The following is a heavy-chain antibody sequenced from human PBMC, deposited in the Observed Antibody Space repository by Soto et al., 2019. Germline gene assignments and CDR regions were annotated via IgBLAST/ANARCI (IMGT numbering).Heavy chain of an antibody. CDR1: GGSISSSNW. CDR3: ARDMYSSSRLTPYGMDV. J-gene: IGHJ6*02. Sequence: SETLSLTCAVAGGSISSSNWWSWVRQPPGKGLEWIGEIYYSGSTNYNPSLKSRVTISVDTSKNQFSLKLSSVTAADTAVYYCARDMYSSSRLTPYGMDVWGQGTTVTVSS. CDR2: IYYSGST. V-gene: IGHV4-4*02. D-gene: IGHD6-6*01.